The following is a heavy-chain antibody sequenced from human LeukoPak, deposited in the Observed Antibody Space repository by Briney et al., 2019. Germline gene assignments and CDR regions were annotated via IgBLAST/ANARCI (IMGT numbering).Heavy chain of an antibody. J-gene: IGHJ4*02. Sequence: LETLSLTCAVYGGSFSGFHWSWLRQPPGKGLEWMGEINHSGSTKYNPSLKSRVTISIDMYKKQFSLKLSSLMSADTPEYYCTRARRLGPTALICGPGTLLTVSS. CDR2: INHSGST. V-gene: IGHV4-34*01. D-gene: IGHD3-9*01. CDR1: GGSFSGFH. CDR3: TRARRLGPTALI.